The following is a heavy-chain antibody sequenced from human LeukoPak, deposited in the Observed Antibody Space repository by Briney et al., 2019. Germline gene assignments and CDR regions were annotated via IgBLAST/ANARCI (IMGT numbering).Heavy chain of an antibody. CDR3: ATVIVGANYFQH. Sequence: ASVKVSCKVSGYTLTELSMHWVRQAPGKGLEWMGGFDPEDGETIYAQKFQGRVTMTEVTSTDTAYMELSSLRSEDTAVYYCATVIVGANYFQHWGQGTLATVSS. J-gene: IGHJ1*01. D-gene: IGHD1-26*01. CDR1: GYTLTELS. CDR2: FDPEDGET. V-gene: IGHV1-24*01.